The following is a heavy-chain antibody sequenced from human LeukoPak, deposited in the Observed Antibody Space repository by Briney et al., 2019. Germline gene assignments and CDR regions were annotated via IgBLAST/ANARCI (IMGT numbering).Heavy chain of an antibody. Sequence: GGSLRLSCAASGFTFSFSGMWWVRQPPGKGLGWLAFISNEGSKKYYAPSVKGPFTIARDNSKNTLFLQMNSLRTEDTAMYYCAKDRSTTWSFDYWGQGPLVTVSS. J-gene: IGHJ4*02. D-gene: IGHD6-13*01. V-gene: IGHV3-30*18. CDR2: ISNEGSKK. CDR3: AKDRSTTWSFDY. CDR1: GFTFSFSG.